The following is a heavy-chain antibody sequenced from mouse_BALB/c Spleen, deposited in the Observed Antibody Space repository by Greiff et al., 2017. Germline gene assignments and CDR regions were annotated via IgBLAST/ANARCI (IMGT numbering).Heavy chain of an antibody. CDR2: IDPENGNT. Sequence: EVKLMESGAELVRPGALVKLSCKASGFNIKDYYMHWVKQRPEQGLEWIGWIDPENGNTIYDPKFQGKASITADTSSNTAYLQLSSLTSEDTAVYYCAKATAGAWFAYWGQGTLVTVSA. V-gene: IGHV14-1*02. D-gene: IGHD1-2*01. CDR3: AKATAGAWFAY. J-gene: IGHJ3*01. CDR1: GFNIKDYY.